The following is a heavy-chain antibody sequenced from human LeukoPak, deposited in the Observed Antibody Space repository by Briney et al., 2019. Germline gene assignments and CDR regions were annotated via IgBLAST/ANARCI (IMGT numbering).Heavy chain of an antibody. V-gene: IGHV3-30*04. CDR3: ARAILRMGYHDSGSYLVFDYYYGMDV. CDR2: ISYDGSNK. J-gene: IGHJ6*02. D-gene: IGHD3-10*01. CDR1: GFTFSSYA. Sequence: GGSLRLSCAASGFTFSSYAMHWVRQAPGKGLEWVAVISYDGSNKYYADSVKGRFTISRDNSKNTLYLQMNSLRAEDTAVYYCARAILRMGYHDSGSYLVFDYYYGMDVWGQETTVTVSS.